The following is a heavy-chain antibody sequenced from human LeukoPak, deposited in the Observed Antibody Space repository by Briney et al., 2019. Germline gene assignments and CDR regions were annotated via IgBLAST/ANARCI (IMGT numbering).Heavy chain of an antibody. D-gene: IGHD5-12*01. CDR1: GFTFSDYY. CDR2: ISSSGSTI. V-gene: IGHV3-11*01. J-gene: IGHJ5*02. CDR3: ARVESGGYHDPIEENNWFDP. Sequence: GGSLRLSCAASGFTFSDYYMSWIRQAPGKGLEWVSYISSSGSTIYYADSVKGRFTISRDNAKNSLYLQMNSLRAEDTAVYYCARVESGGYHDPIEENNWFDPWGQGTLVTVSS.